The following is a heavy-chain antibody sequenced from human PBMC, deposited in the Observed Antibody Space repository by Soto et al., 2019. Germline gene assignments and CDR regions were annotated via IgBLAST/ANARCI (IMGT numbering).Heavy chain of an antibody. CDR2: MNPNNGNT. J-gene: IGHJ4*02. CDR1: GYTFTDYD. V-gene: IGHV1-8*01. CDR3: ARNTRQTGDFDY. D-gene: IGHD7-27*01. Sequence: GASVKVSCKASGYTFTDYDINWMRQATGQGLEWMGWMNPNNGNTGYAQKFQGRVTMTRDTSTSTAYMELSSLTSDDTAVYDCARNTRQTGDFDYWGQGTLVTCSS.